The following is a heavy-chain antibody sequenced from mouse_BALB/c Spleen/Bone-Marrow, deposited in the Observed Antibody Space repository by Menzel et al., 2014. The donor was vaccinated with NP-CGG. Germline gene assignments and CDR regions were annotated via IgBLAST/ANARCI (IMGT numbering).Heavy chain of an antibody. Sequence: VKLVESGPGLVAPSQSLSITCTVSGFSLTSYGVHWVRQPPGKSLEWLGVIWAGGSTNYSSALMSRLSISKDNSKSQVFLKMNSLQTDDTAMYYCARDRFDVWGAGTTVTVSS. CDR3: ARDRFDV. V-gene: IGHV2-9*02. J-gene: IGHJ1*01. CDR2: IWAGGST. CDR1: GFSLTSYG.